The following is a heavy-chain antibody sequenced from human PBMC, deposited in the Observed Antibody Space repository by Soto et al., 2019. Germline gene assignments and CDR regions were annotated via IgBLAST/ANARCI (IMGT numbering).Heavy chain of an antibody. CDR2: INPNSGGT. D-gene: IGHD3-3*01. Sequence: QVQLVQSGAEVKKPGASVKVSCKASGYTFTGYNMHWVRQAPGQGLEWMGWINPNSGGTNYAQKFQGWVTMTKDTSISPGQLELGKVWADDTAAYFCARVREGVRFLEWPPFDYWGQGTLVTVSS. CDR3: ARVREGVRFLEWPPFDY. CDR1: GYTFTGYN. V-gene: IGHV1-2*04. J-gene: IGHJ4*02.